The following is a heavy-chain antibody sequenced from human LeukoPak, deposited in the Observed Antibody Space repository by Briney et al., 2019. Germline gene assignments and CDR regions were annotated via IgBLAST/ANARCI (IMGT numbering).Heavy chain of an antibody. V-gene: IGHV4-39*07. CDR2: VYYSGSA. J-gene: IGHJ3*02. CDR3: ARENRGTYYGAFDI. Sequence: SETLSLTCTVSGGSISSDSYYWGWIRQPPGKGLEFIGSVYYSGSAYYNPSLKSRVTISVDTSKNQFSLKLSSVTAADTAVYYCARENRGTYYGAFDIWGQGTMVTVSS. D-gene: IGHD1-26*01. CDR1: GGSISSDSYY.